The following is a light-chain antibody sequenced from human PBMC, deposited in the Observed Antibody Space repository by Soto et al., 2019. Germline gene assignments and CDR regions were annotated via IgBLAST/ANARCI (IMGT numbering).Light chain of an antibody. J-gene: IGLJ2*01. Sequence: QSVLTQPPSASGSPGQSVTISCTGTSSDVGGYNHVSWYQHHPGKAPELLIYEVNRRPSGVPDRFSGSKSGNTASLTVSGLQAEDEADYYCSSYAGSNNFVVFGGGTQLTVL. CDR3: SSYAGSNNFVV. CDR1: SSDVGGYNH. CDR2: EVN. V-gene: IGLV2-8*01.